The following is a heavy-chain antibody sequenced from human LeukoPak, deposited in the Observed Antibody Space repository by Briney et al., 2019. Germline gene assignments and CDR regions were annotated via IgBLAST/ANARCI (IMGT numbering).Heavy chain of an antibody. J-gene: IGHJ4*02. CDR3: ARRSGIAVAGAFDY. CDR1: GFTFSNYA. CDR2: ISGSGDST. D-gene: IGHD6-19*01. V-gene: IGHV3-23*01. Sequence: HAGGSLRLSCAASGFTFSNYAMRWVRQAPGKGLEWVSGISGSGDSTYYADSVKGRFTISRDNSKNTLYLQTNSLRAEDTAVYYCARRSGIAVAGAFDYWGQGTLVTVSS.